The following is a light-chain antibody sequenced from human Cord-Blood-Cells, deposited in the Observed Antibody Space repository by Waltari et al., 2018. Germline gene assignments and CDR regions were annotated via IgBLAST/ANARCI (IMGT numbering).Light chain of an antibody. CDR2: DVS. J-gene: IGLJ1*01. CDR1: SSDVGGYNY. Sequence: QSALTQHRSVSGSPGPSVTLSFTGTSSDVGGYNYVSWYQQHPGKATKHMIYDVSKRPLGVPYRFSGSKSGNAASVTISGLRAKDEADYYCCSYAGSCTYVFETETKVTV. V-gene: IGLV2-11*01. CDR3: CSYAGSCTYV.